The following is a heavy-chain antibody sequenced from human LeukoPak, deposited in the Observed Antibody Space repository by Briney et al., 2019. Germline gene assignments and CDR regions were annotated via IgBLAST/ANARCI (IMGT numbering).Heavy chain of an antibody. CDR1: GYSFTSYW. CDR2: IYPGDSDT. CDR3: ALRGSGSYDH. V-gene: IGHV5-51*01. D-gene: IGHD3-10*01. J-gene: IGHJ5*02. Sequence: GESLKISCKASGYSFTSYWIGWVRQMPGKGLEWMRIIYPGDSDTRYSPSFQGQATTPAAKSIHTDYLQWSSLKASDTAMYYCALRGSGSYDHWGQGTLVTVSS.